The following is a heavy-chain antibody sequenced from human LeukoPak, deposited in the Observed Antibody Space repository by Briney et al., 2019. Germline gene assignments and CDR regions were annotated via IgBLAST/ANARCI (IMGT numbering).Heavy chain of an antibody. V-gene: IGHV3-23*01. CDR2: ISGSGGST. CDR1: GFTFSSYA. J-gene: IGHJ4*02. CDR3: AKDFDTYYDYVWGSYRYTPFDY. Sequence: GGSLRLSCAASGFTFSSYAMSWIRQAPGKGLEWDSAISGSGGSTYYADSVKGRFTISRDNSKNTLYLQMNSLRAEDTAVYYCAKDFDTYYDYVWGSYRYTPFDYWGQGTLVTVSS. D-gene: IGHD3-16*02.